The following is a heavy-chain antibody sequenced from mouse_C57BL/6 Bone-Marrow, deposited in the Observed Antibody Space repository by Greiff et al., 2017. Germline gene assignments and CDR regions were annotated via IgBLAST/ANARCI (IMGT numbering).Heavy chain of an antibody. D-gene: IGHD2-12*01. J-gene: IGHJ1*03. CDR3: ENSDYYNSLRYGDV. CDR1: GYTFTSYW. Sequence: QVQLQQPGAELVKPGASVKMPCKASGYTFTSYWITWVKQRPGQGLEWIGDIYPGSGSTNYNEKFKSKATLTVDTSSSTAYMQLSSLTSEDSAVYYCENSDYYNSLRYGDVWGRGTAITVTS. V-gene: IGHV1-55*01. CDR2: IYPGSGST.